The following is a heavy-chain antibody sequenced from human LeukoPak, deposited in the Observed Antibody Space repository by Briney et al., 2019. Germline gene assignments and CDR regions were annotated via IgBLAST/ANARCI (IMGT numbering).Heavy chain of an antibody. Sequence: PGWSLRLSCAASGFTFRSHWMSWVRQAPGKGLEWVANINQDGSEKHYVDYVKGRFTISRDNAKNSLYLQMNSLRAEDTAMYYCARYSEHSSSFDFDIWGQGTTVTVSS. D-gene: IGHD6-13*01. CDR2: INQDGSEK. J-gene: IGHJ3*02. CDR1: GFTFRSHW. CDR3: ARYSEHSSSFDFDI. V-gene: IGHV3-7*01.